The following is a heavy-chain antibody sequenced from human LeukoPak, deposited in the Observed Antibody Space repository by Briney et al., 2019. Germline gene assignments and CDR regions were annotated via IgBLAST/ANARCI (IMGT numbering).Heavy chain of an antibody. CDR1: GFTFDDYA. J-gene: IGHJ4*02. D-gene: IGHD5-18*01. V-gene: IGHV3-9*01. CDR2: ISWNSGSI. CDR3: AKDTGGRGYSYGSFDY. Sequence: GRSLRLSCAASGFTFDDYAMDWVRQAPGKGLEWVSGISWNSGSIGYADSVKGRFTISRDNAKNSLYLQMNSLRAEDTALYYCAKDTGGRGYSYGSFDYWGQGTLVTVSS.